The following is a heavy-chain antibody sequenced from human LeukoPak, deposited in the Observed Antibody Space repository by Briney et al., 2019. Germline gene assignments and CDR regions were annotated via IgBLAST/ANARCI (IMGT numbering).Heavy chain of an antibody. CDR3: ARGAAYYDFWSGYKEVFDI. V-gene: IGHV3-21*01. Sequence: GGSLRLSCAASGFTFSSYEMNWVRQAPGKGLEWVSSISSSSSYIYYADSVKGRFTISRDNAKNSLYLQMNSLRAEDTAVYYCARGAAYYDFWSGYKEVFDIWGQGTMVTVSS. CDR2: ISSSSSYI. D-gene: IGHD3-3*01. CDR1: GFTFSSYE. J-gene: IGHJ3*02.